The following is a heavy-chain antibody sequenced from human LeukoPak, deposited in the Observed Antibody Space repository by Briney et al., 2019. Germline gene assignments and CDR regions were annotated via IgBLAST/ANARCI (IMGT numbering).Heavy chain of an antibody. V-gene: IGHV4-59*01. Sequence: SETLSLTCTVSGASISSSYWSWIRQPPGKGLEWIGYVYYSGSTNYNPSLKSRVTISVDTSKNHFSLKLSSVTAGDTAVYYCARAGYNWGGLSYWGQGTLVTVSS. CDR1: GASISSSY. J-gene: IGHJ4*02. CDR3: ARAGYNWGGLSY. D-gene: IGHD5-24*01. CDR2: VYYSGST.